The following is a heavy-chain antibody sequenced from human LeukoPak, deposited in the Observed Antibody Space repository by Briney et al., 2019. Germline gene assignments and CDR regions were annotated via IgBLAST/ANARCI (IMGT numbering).Heavy chain of an antibody. Sequence: GGSLRLSCAASGFTFSSYWMSWDRQAPGKGLEWVANIKQDGSEKYYVDSVKGRFTISRDNSDNTLYLQMNSLRAEDTAVYYCAREQYYDFWSGYYTPYYFDYWGQGTLVTVSS. J-gene: IGHJ4*02. CDR1: GFTFSSYW. V-gene: IGHV3-7*01. D-gene: IGHD3-3*01. CDR3: AREQYYDFWSGYYTPYYFDY. CDR2: IKQDGSEK.